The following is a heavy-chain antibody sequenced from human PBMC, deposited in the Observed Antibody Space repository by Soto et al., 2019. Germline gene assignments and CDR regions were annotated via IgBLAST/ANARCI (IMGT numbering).Heavy chain of an antibody. CDR2: ISYDRTSK. J-gene: IGHJ5*02. CDR1: GFTFSNYD. CDR3: ARGLKGGLDP. D-gene: IGHD3-16*01. V-gene: IGHV3-30-3*01. Sequence: HVQLVESGGGVVQPGRSLRLSCAASGFTFSNYDMHWVRQAPGKGLEWVAVISYDRTSKYYAGSVKGRFTISRDNSKNTFYLQMTSLRPEDTAVFYCARGLKGGLDPWGQGTLVTVSS.